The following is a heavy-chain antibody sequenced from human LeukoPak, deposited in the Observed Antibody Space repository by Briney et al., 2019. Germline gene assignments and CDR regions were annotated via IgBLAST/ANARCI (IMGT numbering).Heavy chain of an antibody. V-gene: IGHV4-59*01. Sequence: PWETLSLTCTVSGDSISSYYWSWIRQPPGKGLEWIGYIYYSGSTNYNPSLKSRVTISVDTSKNQFSLKLSSVTAADTAVYYCARVRRGGAGENWFDPWGQGTLVTVSS. CDR3: ARVRRGGAGENWFDP. CDR2: IYYSGST. CDR1: GDSISSYY. J-gene: IGHJ5*02. D-gene: IGHD2-15*01.